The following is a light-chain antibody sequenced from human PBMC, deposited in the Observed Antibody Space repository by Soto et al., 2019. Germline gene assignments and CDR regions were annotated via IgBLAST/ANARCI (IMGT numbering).Light chain of an antibody. CDR3: TSYAGSNIWV. V-gene: IGLV2-8*01. Sequence: QSALTQPPSASGSPGQSVTISCTGTSSDVGAYKYVSWYQQYPGKAPKLMIYEVSRRPSGVPDRFSGSKSGNTASLTVSGLQAEDEADYYRTSYAGSNIWVFGGGTKLTVL. J-gene: IGLJ3*02. CDR1: SSDVGAYKY. CDR2: EVS.